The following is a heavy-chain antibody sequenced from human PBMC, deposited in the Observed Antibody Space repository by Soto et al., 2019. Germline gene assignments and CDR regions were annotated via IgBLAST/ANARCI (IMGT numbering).Heavy chain of an antibody. CDR1: GFTFSSYA. V-gene: IGHV3-30-3*01. Sequence: QVQLVESGGGVVQPGRSLRLSCAASGFTFSSYAMHWVRQAPGKGLEWVAVISYDGSNKYYGDSVKGRFTSSRDNSKNTLYLQMNSLRAEDTAVYYCARDPAYSSSWQNWFDPWGQGTLVTVSS. J-gene: IGHJ5*02. D-gene: IGHD6-13*01. CDR3: ARDPAYSSSWQNWFDP. CDR2: ISYDGSNK.